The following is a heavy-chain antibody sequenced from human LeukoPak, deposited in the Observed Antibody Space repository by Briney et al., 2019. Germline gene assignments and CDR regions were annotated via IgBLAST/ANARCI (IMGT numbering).Heavy chain of an antibody. Sequence: GGSLRLSCAASGFTFSSYAMRWVRQAPGKGLGWVAVISYDGSNKYYADSVKGRFTIPRDNSKTTLYLQRNSLRAEDTAVYYCARDPALLYYDSSGYYGPLDYWGQGTLVTVSS. D-gene: IGHD3-22*01. CDR1: GFTFSSYA. CDR2: ISYDGSNK. V-gene: IGHV3-30*04. J-gene: IGHJ4*02. CDR3: ARDPALLYYDSSGYYGPLDY.